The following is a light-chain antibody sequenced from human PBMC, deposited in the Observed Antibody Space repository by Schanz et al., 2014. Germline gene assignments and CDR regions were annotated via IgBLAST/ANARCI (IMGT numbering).Light chain of an antibody. V-gene: IGKV3-20*01. Sequence: EVVLTQSPGTLSVSPGESATVSCSVSQSIHSTYLAWYQQKPGQAPRLLIYDASSRATGIPDRFSGSGSGTDFTLTISRLEPEDFAVYYCQQYGSSPYTFGQGAKLEIK. CDR2: DAS. CDR3: QQYGSSPYT. J-gene: IGKJ2*01. CDR1: QSIHSTY.